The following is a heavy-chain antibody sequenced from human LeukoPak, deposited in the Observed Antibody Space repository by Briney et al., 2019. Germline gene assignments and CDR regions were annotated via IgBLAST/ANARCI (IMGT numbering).Heavy chain of an antibody. V-gene: IGHV4-59*01. CDR1: GGSISSYY. CDR2: IYYSGST. CDR3: ARDLIAASGGGPGY. J-gene: IGHJ4*02. Sequence: SETLSLTCTVSGGSISSYYWSWIRQPPGKGLEWIGYIYYSGSTNYNPSLKSRVTISVDTSKNQFSLKLSSVTAADTAVYYCARDLIAASGGGPGYWGQGTLVTVSS. D-gene: IGHD6-13*01.